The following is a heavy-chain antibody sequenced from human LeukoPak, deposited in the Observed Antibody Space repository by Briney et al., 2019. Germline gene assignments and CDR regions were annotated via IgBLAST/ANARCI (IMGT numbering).Heavy chain of an antibody. V-gene: IGHV3-11*01. CDR2: ISSRGGTI. D-gene: IGHD5-12*01. CDR1: GFTFSDYY. J-gene: IGHJ4*02. Sequence: GGSLRLSCAASGFTFSDYYMSWIRQAPGKGLEWVSYISSRGGTIYYADSVEGRFTISRDNANNSLYLQMNSLRAEDTAVYYCATGFDSGGFDYWGQGTLVTVSS. CDR3: ATGFDSGGFDY.